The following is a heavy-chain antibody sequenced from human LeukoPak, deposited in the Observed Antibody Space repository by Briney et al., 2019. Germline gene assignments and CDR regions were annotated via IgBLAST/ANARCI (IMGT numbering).Heavy chain of an antibody. CDR2: ISSSSSYI. Sequence: GGSLRLSCAASGFTFSCYSMNWVRQAPGKGLEWVSSISSSSSYIYYADSVKGRFTISRDNAKNSLYLQMNSLRAEDTAVYYCARDPYYGSGSYPSKYGMDVWGQGTTVTVSS. J-gene: IGHJ6*02. CDR1: GFTFSCYS. V-gene: IGHV3-21*01. D-gene: IGHD3-10*01. CDR3: ARDPYYGSGSYPSKYGMDV.